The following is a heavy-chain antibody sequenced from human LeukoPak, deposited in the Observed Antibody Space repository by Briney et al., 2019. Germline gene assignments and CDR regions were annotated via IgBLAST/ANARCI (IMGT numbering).Heavy chain of an antibody. V-gene: IGHV4-59*01. CDR3: ARGVPEYYDFWSGYFYYFDY. CDR1: GGSISSYY. CDR2: IYYSGST. Sequence: NPSETLSLTCTVSGGSISSYYWSWLRQPPGKRLEWIGYIYYSGSTNYNPSLKSRVTISVDTSKNQFSLKLTSVTAADTAVYYCARGVPEYYDFWSGYFYYFDYWGQGTLVTVS. J-gene: IGHJ4*02. D-gene: IGHD3-3*01.